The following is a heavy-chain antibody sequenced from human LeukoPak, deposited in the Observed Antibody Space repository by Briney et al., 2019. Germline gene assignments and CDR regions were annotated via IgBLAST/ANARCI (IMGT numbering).Heavy chain of an antibody. CDR3: GKDARRSSGWYFFDH. D-gene: IGHD6-19*01. CDR1: GYTFTAYY. Sequence: APSVRLSSTGSGYTFTAYYMHWGRQAPGQGLEWMGWITPNSGGTNYAQKVQGRVTMYRDTSISTAYIELTRLRSDDTAVYYCGKDARRSSGWYFFDHWGQGTLVTVSS. CDR2: ITPNSGGT. V-gene: IGHV1-2*02. J-gene: IGHJ4*02.